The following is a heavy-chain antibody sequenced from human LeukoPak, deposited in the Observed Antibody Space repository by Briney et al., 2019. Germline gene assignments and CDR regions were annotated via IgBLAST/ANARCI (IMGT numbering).Heavy chain of an antibody. J-gene: IGHJ4*02. V-gene: IGHV3-21*01. CDR1: GFTFSSYS. Sequence: GGSLRLSCAASGFTFSSYSMNWVRQAPGKGLEWVSSISSSSSYIYYADSVKGRFTISRDNAKNSLYLQMNSLRAEDTAVYYCASLLDYNGSATTWGQGTLVTVSS. D-gene: IGHD3-10*01. CDR3: ASLLDYNGSATT. CDR2: ISSSSSYI.